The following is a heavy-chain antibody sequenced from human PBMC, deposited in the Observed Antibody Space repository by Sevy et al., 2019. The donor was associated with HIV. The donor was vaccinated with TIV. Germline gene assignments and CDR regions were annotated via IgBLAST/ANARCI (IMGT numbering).Heavy chain of an antibody. V-gene: IGHV3-30-3*01. CDR2: ISYDGSNK. J-gene: IGHJ4*02. Sequence: GGSLRLSCAASGFTFSSYAMHWVRQAPGKGLEWVAVISYDGSNKYYADSVKGRFTISRDNSKNTLYLQMNSLRAEDTAVYYWARSLGIRLVIDYWGQGTLVTVSS. D-gene: IGHD1-20*01. CDR1: GFTFSSYA. CDR3: ARSLGIRLVIDY.